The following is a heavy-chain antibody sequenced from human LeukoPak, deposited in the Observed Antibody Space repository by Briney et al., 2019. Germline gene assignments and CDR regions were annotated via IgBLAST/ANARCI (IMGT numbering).Heavy chain of an antibody. CDR2: ISGSGGST. CDR1: GSTFDDYA. Sequence: GRSLRLSCAASGSTFDDYAMHWVRQAPGKGLEWVSAISGSGGSTYYADSVKGRFTISRDNSKNTLYLQMNSLRAEDTAVYYCAKVEQWPLRHFDYWGQGTLVTVSS. J-gene: IGHJ4*02. D-gene: IGHD6-19*01. V-gene: IGHV3-23*01. CDR3: AKVEQWPLRHFDY.